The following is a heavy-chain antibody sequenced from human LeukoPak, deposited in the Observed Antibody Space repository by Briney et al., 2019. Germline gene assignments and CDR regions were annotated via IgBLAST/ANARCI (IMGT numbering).Heavy chain of an antibody. J-gene: IGHJ4*02. Sequence: SETLSLTCTVSGGSINNYFWSWIRQPPGKGLEYIGYNYYSGSADYNPSLKSRVTISVDTSKNQFSLKLSSVTAADTAMYYCARGHLVFDYWGQGTLVTVSS. CDR2: NYYSGSA. CDR3: ARGHLVFDY. V-gene: IGHV4-59*08. CDR1: GGSINNYF.